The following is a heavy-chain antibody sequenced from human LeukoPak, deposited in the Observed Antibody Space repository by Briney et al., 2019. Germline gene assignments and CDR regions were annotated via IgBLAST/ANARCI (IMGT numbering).Heavy chain of an antibody. CDR3: ARIRNYSSGWEFDY. CDR2: MNAGNGNT. V-gene: IGHV1-3*01. CDR1: GYTCTSYA. Sequence: ASVKVSCKASGYTCTSYAMHWVRQAPGQRLEWMGWMNAGNGNTKYSQKFQGRVTITRDTSASTAYMELSSLRSEDTAVYYCARIRNYSSGWEFDYWGQGTLVTVSP. J-gene: IGHJ4*02. D-gene: IGHD6-19*01.